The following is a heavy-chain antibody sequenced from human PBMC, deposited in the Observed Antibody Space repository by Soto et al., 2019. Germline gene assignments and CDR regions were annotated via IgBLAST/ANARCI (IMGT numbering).Heavy chain of an antibody. V-gene: IGHV3-21*01. J-gene: IGHJ6*02. CDR2: ISSRSTNI. Sequence: GGSLRLSCVGSGFTFSGYSMTWVRQAPGRGLEWVASISSRSTNIDYADSVKGRFTISRDNAKNTLYLQMNSLRAEDTAVYYCASMNAAAGTVYYYGMDVWGQGTTVTVSS. CDR3: ASMNAAAGTVYYYGMDV. CDR1: GFTFSGYS. D-gene: IGHD6-13*01.